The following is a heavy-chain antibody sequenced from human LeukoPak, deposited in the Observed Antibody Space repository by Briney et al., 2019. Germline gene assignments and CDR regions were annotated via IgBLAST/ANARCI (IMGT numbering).Heavy chain of an antibody. V-gene: IGHV3-30*07. Sequence: GRSLRLSCAASGFTFSSYAMHWVRQAPGKGLEWVAVISYDGSNKYYADSVKGRFTISRDNSKNTLYLQMNSLRAEDTAVYYCAKAKFWSGVPLSDYWGQGTLVTVSS. J-gene: IGHJ4*02. D-gene: IGHD3-3*01. CDR1: GFTFSSYA. CDR2: ISYDGSNK. CDR3: AKAKFWSGVPLSDY.